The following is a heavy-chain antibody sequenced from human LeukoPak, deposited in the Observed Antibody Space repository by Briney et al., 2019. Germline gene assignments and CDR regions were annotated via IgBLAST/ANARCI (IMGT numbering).Heavy chain of an antibody. CDR3: QTRDGYNLDY. CDR1: GGTFSSYA. D-gene: IGHD5-24*01. Sequence: ASVKVSCKDSGGTFSSYAISWVRQAPGQGLEWMGGIIPIFGTANYAQKFQGRVTITADESTSTAYMELSSLRSEDTAVYYCQTRDGYNLDYWGQGTLVTVSS. V-gene: IGHV1-69*01. J-gene: IGHJ4*02. CDR2: IIPIFGTA.